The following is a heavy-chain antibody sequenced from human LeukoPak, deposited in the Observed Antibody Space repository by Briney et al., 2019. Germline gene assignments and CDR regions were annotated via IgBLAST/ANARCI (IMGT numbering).Heavy chain of an antibody. CDR3: ARGLRGDYLSSGGLGLDY. V-gene: IGHV4-30-4*01. D-gene: IGHD4-17*01. CDR2: IYYSGST. CDR1: GGSIRSGDYY. J-gene: IGHJ4*02. Sequence: PSETLSLTCTVSGGSIRSGDYYWSWIRQPPGKGLEWIGYIYYSGSTYYNPSLKSRVTISVDTSKNQFSLKLSSVTAADTAVYYCARGLRGDYLSSGGLGLDYWGQGTLVTVSS.